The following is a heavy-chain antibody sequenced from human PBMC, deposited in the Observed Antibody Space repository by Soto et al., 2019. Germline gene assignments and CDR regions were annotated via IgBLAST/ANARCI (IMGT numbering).Heavy chain of an antibody. V-gene: IGHV3-48*03. CDR1: GFTFSSYE. CDR2: ISSSGSTI. CDR3: AREGHYDGMDV. J-gene: IGHJ6*02. Sequence: EVQLVESGGGLVQPGGSLRLSCAASGFTFSSYEMNWVRQAPGKGLEWVSYISSSGSTIYYADSVKVRSTISRDNAKNSLYLQMNSLRAEDTAVYYCAREGHYDGMDVWGQGTTVTVSS.